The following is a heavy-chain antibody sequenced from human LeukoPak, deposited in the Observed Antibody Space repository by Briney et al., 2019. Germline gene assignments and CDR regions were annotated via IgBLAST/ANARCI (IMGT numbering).Heavy chain of an antibody. V-gene: IGHV3-21*01. CDR2: ISSDSNYI. CDR3: ASRYCTSTNCYAFDI. D-gene: IGHD2-2*01. Sequence: GGSLRLSCAASGFTFSSYSMNWVRQAPGKGLEWVSSISSDSNYIFYADSVLGRFTISRDNAENSLFLQMNSLRAEDTAVYYCASRYCTSTNCYAFDIWGQGTMVTVSS. CDR1: GFTFSSYS. J-gene: IGHJ3*02.